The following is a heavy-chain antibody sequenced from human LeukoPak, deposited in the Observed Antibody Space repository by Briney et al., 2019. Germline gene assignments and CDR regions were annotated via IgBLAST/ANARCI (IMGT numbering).Heavy chain of an antibody. CDR2: IHYSGRA. D-gene: IGHD3-16*01. V-gene: IGHV4-59*01. J-gene: IGHJ6*02. CDR1: GGSISGYY. CDR3: VRFGVNYDMDV. Sequence: PSETLSLTCSVSGGSISGYYRTWVRQPPGKGLEWIGQIHYSGRADYNPSLKSRITMSVDTSRNQISLKLSSVTAADTAIYYCVRFGVNYDMDVWGQGTTVTAFS.